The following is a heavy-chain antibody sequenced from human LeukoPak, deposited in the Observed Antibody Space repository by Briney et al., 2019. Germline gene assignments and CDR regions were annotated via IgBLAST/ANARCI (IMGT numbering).Heavy chain of an antibody. D-gene: IGHD3-16*01. J-gene: IGHJ4*02. V-gene: IGHV3-7*01. CDR2: IKQDGSHK. CDR1: GFTFSTYW. Sequence: GGSLRLSCAASGFTFSTYWMYWVRQAPGKGLEWVANIKQDGSHKYYVDSVKGRFTISRDNAKNSLYLQMNSLRVEDMAVYYCVREGGYWGQGTLVTVSS. CDR3: VREGGY.